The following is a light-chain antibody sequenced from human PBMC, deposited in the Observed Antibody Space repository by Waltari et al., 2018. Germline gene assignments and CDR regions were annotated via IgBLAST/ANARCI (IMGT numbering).Light chain of an antibody. CDR1: QSISSH. CDR2: AAS. CDR3: QQSYSTPPEIT. Sequence: DIQMTQAPSSLSASVGDRVTITCRASQSISSHLNLYEQNPVKDPTLLIYAASSLQSGVPSSVSCSGTGTDFTLTISSLQPEDFATYYCQQSYSTPPEITFGQGTRLEIK. J-gene: IGKJ5*01. V-gene: IGKV1-39*01.